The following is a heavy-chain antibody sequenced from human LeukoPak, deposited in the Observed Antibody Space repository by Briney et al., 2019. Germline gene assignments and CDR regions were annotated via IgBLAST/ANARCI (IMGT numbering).Heavy chain of an antibody. D-gene: IGHD3-22*01. CDR2: ISAYNGNT. CDR1: GYTFTSYG. Sequence: ASVKVSCKASGYTFTSYGISWVRQAPGQGLEWMGWISAYNGNTNYALKLQGRVTMTTDTSTSTAYMELRSLRSDDTAVYYCAREGEYYYDSSGSDAFDIWGQGTMVTVSS. V-gene: IGHV1-18*01. CDR3: AREGEYYYDSSGSDAFDI. J-gene: IGHJ3*02.